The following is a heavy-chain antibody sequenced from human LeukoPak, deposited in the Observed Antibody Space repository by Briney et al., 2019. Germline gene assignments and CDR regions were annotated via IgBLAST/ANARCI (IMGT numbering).Heavy chain of an antibody. CDR3: ARHLKASMVRGVKNWFDP. V-gene: IGHV4-61*02. Sequence: SETLSLTCTVSGGSISSGSYYWSWIRQPAGKGLEWIGRIYTSGSTNYNPSLKSRVTISVDTSKNQFSLKLSSVTAADTAVSYCARHLKASMVRGVKNWFDPWGQGTLVTVSS. J-gene: IGHJ5*02. D-gene: IGHD3-10*01. CDR2: IYTSGST. CDR1: GGSISSGSYY.